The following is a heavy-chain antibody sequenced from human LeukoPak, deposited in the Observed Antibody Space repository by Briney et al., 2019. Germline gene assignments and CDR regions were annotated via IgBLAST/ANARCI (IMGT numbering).Heavy chain of an antibody. J-gene: IGHJ4*02. CDR1: GFTFSSHG. CDR2: VRYDGSNK. D-gene: IGHD5-24*01. V-gene: IGHV3-33*01. CDR3: ARTGGRDGYGFDY. Sequence: GGSLRLSCAASGFTFSSHGMHWVRQTPGKGLEWVAAVRYDGSNKYYADSVKGRLTISRDNSKNTLYLQMNSPRAEDTSVYYWARTGGRDGYGFDYWGQGTLVTVSP.